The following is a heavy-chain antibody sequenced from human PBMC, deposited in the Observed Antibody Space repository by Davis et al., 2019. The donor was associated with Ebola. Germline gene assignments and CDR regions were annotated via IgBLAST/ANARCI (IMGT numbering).Heavy chain of an antibody. V-gene: IGHV3-13*01. D-gene: IGHD3-22*01. CDR1: PFTFSSYD. CDR2: IGTAGDT. CDR3: ARALYDSSGYYTLDSPYGMDV. Sequence: ESLKISCAASPFTFSSYDMHWVRQATGKGLEWVSAIGTAGDTYYPGSVKGRFTISRENAKNSLYLQMNSLRAGDTAVYYCARALYDSSGYYTLDSPYGMDVWGQGTTVTVSS. J-gene: IGHJ6*02.